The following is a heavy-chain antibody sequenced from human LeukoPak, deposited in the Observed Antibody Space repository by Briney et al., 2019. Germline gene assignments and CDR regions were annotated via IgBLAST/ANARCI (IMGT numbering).Heavy chain of an antibody. D-gene: IGHD3-16*02. V-gene: IGHV3-74*01. CDR1: GFTFSSNW. J-gene: IGHJ6*02. CDR3: AKGIGLYYYFGLDV. CDR2: INSDGSST. Sequence: GGSLRLSCAAPGFTFSSNWMHWVRQAPGKGPVWVSRINSDGSSTSYTDSVKGRFTISRDNSKNTLYLQLNSLRAEDTAVYYCAKGIGLYYYFGLDVWGQGITVTVSS.